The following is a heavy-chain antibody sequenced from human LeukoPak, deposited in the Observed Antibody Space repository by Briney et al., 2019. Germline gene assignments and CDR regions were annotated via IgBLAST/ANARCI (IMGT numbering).Heavy chain of an antibody. J-gene: IGHJ5*02. CDR3: ARGSYDLLAYNWFDP. Sequence: SETLSLTCTVSGGSISSYYWSWIRQPPGKGLEWIGYIYYSGSTNYNPSLKSRVTISVDTSKNQFSLKLSSVTAADTAVYYCARGSYDLLAYNWFDPWGQGTLVTVSS. CDR1: GGSISSYY. V-gene: IGHV4-59*01. D-gene: IGHD3-3*01. CDR2: IYYSGST.